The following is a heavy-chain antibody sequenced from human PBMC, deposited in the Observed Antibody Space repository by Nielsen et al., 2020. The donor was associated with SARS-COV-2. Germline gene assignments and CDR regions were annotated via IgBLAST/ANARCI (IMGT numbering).Heavy chain of an antibody. Sequence: ASVKVSCKASGYTLTSYAMNWVRQAPGQGLEWMGWINTNTGNPTYAQGFTGRFVFSLDTSVSTAYLQISSLKAEDTAVYYCAREFSTHAEFETEYWGQGTLVTVSS. CDR3: AREFSTHAEFETEY. CDR1: GYTLTSYA. J-gene: IGHJ4*02. V-gene: IGHV7-4-1*02. D-gene: IGHD2-2*01. CDR2: INTNTGNP.